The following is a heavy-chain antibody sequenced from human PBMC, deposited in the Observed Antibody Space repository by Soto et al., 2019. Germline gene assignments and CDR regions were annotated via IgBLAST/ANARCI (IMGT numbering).Heavy chain of an antibody. CDR3: ARVRGYSGSYFILWFDP. CDR1: GYTFTSYG. D-gene: IGHD1-26*01. J-gene: IGHJ5*02. Sequence: EASVKVSCKASGYTFTSYGISWVRQAPGQGLEWMGWISAYNGNTNYAQKLQGRVTMTTDTSTSTAYMELRSLRSDDTAVYYCARVRGYSGSYFILWFDPWGQGTLVTVSS. CDR2: ISAYNGNT. V-gene: IGHV1-18*01.